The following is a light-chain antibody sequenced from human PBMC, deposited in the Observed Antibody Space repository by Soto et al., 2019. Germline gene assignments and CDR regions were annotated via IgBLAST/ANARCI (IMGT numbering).Light chain of an antibody. CDR1: QSVSSSY. CDR3: QQYGSSPIT. J-gene: IGKJ5*01. CDR2: GAY. Sequence: ESVTAQSPAPPSVSPGAGAPPPRRASQSVSSSYLAWYQQKPGQAHRLLIYGAYSRATGIQDRFSGSGSGTDFTLTIRRLEPEDFAVYYCQQYGSSPITVGQGTRLEIK. V-gene: IGKV3-20*01.